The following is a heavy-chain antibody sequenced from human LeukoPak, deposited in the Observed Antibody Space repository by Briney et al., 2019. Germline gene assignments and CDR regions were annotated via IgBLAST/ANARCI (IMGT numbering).Heavy chain of an antibody. V-gene: IGHV1-2*02. D-gene: IGHD3-3*01. Sequence: ASVKVSCKASGYTFTGYYMHWVRQAPGQGLEWMGWINPNSGGTNYAQKFQGRVTTTRDTSISTAYMELSRLRSDDTAVYHCARDTIYDFWSGYHDYWGQGTLVTVAS. CDR2: INPNSGGT. J-gene: IGHJ4*02. CDR3: ARDTIYDFWSGYHDY. CDR1: GYTFTGYY.